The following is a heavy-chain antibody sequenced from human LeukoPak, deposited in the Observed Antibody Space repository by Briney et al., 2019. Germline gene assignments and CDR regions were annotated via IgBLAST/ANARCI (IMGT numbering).Heavy chain of an antibody. CDR2: INTDGSRT. Sequence: GGSLRLSCAASGFTFSSYWMHWVRQAPGKGLVWVSRINTDGSRTSYADSVTGRFTISRDNAKNTLYLQMNSLRADDTAVYYCAREEAYYYYYMDVWGKGTTVTVSS. V-gene: IGHV3-74*01. CDR1: GFTFSSYW. J-gene: IGHJ6*03. CDR3: AREEAYYYYYMDV.